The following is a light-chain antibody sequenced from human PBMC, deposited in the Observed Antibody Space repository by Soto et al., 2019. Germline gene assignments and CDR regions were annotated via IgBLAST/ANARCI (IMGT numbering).Light chain of an antibody. V-gene: IGKV3D-11*02. Sequence: VLTQSPATLSLSPGERATLSCRASQSIHTSLAWYQQKHGQPTRLVVYDSTLRANGVPDRFGGSRSGTEFTLTINNLEPEDFALYYCQQRNVWHPITFGQGTRLEIK. CDR1: QSIHTS. J-gene: IGKJ5*01. CDR3: QQRNVWHPIT. CDR2: DST.